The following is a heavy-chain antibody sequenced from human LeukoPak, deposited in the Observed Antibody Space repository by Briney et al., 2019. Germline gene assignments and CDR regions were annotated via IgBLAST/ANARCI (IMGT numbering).Heavy chain of an antibody. CDR1: GFTVSSNY. V-gene: IGHV3-53*01. Sequence: PGGSLRLSCAASGFTVSSNYMSWVRQAPGKGLEWASVIYSGGSTYYADSVKGRFTISRDNSKNTLYLQMNSLRAEDTAVYYCARVGRYCSGGSCSQYYYYYGMDVWGQGTTVTVSS. CDR2: IYSGGST. J-gene: IGHJ6*02. CDR3: ARVGRYCSGGSCSQYYYYYGMDV. D-gene: IGHD2-15*01.